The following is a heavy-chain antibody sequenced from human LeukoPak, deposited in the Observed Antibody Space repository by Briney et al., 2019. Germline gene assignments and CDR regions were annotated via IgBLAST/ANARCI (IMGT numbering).Heavy chain of an antibody. J-gene: IGHJ4*02. V-gene: IGHV4-38-2*02. CDR1: GYSISSGYF. D-gene: IGHD1-26*01. Sequence: SETLSLTCTVSGYSISSGYFWGWIRQPPGKGLECIGTIYHSGSTYYNPSLKSRVTISVETSKNQFSLRLNSVTAADTAMYYCAKSGGYGLIDYWGQGTLVTVSS. CDR2: IYHSGST. CDR3: AKSGGYGLIDY.